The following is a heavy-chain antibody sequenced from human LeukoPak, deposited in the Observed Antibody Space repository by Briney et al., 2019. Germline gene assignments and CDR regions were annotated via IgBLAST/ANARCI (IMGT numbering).Heavy chain of an antibody. J-gene: IGHJ4*02. D-gene: IGHD3-10*01. CDR2: IYYSGST. Sequence: SETLSLTCTLSGGSFSSYYWSWIRQPPGKGLEWIGYIYYSGSTNYNPSLKSRVTISVDTSKNQFSLKLSSVTAADTAVYYCARVVGELSPYYFDYWGQGTLVTVSS. CDR3: ARVVGELSPYYFDY. CDR1: GGSFSSYY. V-gene: IGHV4-59*12.